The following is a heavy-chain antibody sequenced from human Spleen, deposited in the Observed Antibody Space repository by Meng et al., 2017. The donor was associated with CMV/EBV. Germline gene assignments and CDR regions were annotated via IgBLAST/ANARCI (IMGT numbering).Heavy chain of an antibody. CDR2: INWNGGST. CDR3: ATILNSNYIAADY. CDR1: GFTFDDYG. V-gene: IGHV3-20*04. Sequence: GALRLSCAASGFTFDDYGMSWVRQAPGKGLEWVSGINWNGGSTGYADSVKGRFTISRDNAKNSLYLQMNSLRAEDTALYYCATILNSNYIAADYWGQGTLVTVSS. J-gene: IGHJ4*02. D-gene: IGHD4-11*01.